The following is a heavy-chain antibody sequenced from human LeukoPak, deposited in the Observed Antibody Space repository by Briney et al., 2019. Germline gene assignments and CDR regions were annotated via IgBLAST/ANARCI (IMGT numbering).Heavy chain of an antibody. J-gene: IGHJ6*03. CDR1: GGTFSSYA. CDR2: IIPIFGTA. V-gene: IGHV1-69*06. Sequence: SVKVSCKASGGTFSSYAISWVRQAPGQGLEWMGGIIPIFGTANYAQKFQGRVTITADKSTSTAYMELSSLRSEDTAVYYCARNAPEARLGYYYYYMDVWGKGTTVTVSS. CDR3: ARNAPEARLGYYYYYMDV. D-gene: IGHD6-6*01.